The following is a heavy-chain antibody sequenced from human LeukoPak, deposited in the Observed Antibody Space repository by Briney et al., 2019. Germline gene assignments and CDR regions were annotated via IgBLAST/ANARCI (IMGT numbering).Heavy chain of an antibody. CDR2: IYSGGST. J-gene: IGHJ4*02. Sequence: PGGSLRLSCAASGLSVSSNYMTWVRQAPGKGLEWVSVIYSGGSTYYADSVKGRFTISRDNAKNTLYLQMNSLRAEDTAVYYCARDYPYYSDTSILDRFDYWGQGTLVTVSS. CDR3: ARDYPYYSDTSILDRFDY. CDR1: GLSVSSNY. V-gene: IGHV3-53*01. D-gene: IGHD3-22*01.